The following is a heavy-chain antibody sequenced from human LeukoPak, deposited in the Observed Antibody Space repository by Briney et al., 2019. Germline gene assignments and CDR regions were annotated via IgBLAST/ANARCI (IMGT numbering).Heavy chain of an antibody. J-gene: IGHJ5*02. V-gene: IGHV3-7*04. CDR2: IKQDGSEK. Sequence: PGGSLRLSCAASGFTFSSYWMSWVRQAPGKGLEWVANIKQDGSEKYYVDSVKGRFTISRDNAKNSLYLQMNSLRAEDTAVYYCARGPYYCSSTSCYDWWFDPWGRGTLVTVSS. CDR3: ARGPYYCSSTSCYDWWFDP. D-gene: IGHD2-2*01. CDR1: GFTFSSYW.